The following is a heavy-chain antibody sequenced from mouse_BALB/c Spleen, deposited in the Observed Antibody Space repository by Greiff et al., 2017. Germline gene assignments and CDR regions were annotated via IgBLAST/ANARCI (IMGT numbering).Heavy chain of an antibody. CDR3: ARWGDYDGSWFAY. V-gene: IGHV1-80*01. Sequence: VQLVESGAELVRPGSSVKISCKASGYAFSSYWMNWVKQRPGQGLEWIGQIYPGDGDTNYNGKFKGKATLTADKSSSTAYMQLSSLTSEDSAVYFCARWGDYDGSWFAYWGQGTLVTVSA. CDR2: IYPGDGDT. D-gene: IGHD2-4*01. J-gene: IGHJ3*01. CDR1: GYAFSSYW.